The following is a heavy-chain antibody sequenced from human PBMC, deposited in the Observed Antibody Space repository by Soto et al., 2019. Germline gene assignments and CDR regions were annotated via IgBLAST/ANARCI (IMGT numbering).Heavy chain of an antibody. V-gene: IGHV3-21*01. J-gene: IGHJ4*02. CDR2: IITTGTYT. D-gene: IGHD5-12*01. Sequence: GGSLRLSCAASGFTFSSYSMNWVRQAPGKGLEWVSSIITTGTYTYYADSVKGRFTISRDNTKKSLYLQMNSLRVEDTALYYCARDLEMATIEGFDYWGQGTLVTV. CDR1: GFTFSSYS. CDR3: ARDLEMATIEGFDY.